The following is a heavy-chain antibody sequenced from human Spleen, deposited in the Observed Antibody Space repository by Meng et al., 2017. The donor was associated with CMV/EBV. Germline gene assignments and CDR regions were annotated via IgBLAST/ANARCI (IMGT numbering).Heavy chain of an antibody. CDR2: IIPIFGTA. V-gene: IGHV1-69*05. J-gene: IGHJ4*02. D-gene: IGHD3-3*01. CDR3: ARRDFWSGTFDY. CDR1: GGTFSRYA. Sequence: KASGGTFSRYAIGWVRQAPGQGLEWMGGIIPIFGTANYAQKFQGRVTITTDESTSTAYMELSSLRSEDTAVYYCARRDFWSGTFDYWGQGTLVTVSS.